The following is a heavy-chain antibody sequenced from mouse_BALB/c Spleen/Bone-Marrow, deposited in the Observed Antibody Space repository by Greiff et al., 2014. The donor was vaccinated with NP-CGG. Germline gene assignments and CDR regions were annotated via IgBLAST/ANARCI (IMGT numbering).Heavy chain of an antibody. V-gene: IGHV2-9*02. D-gene: IGHD1-2*01. Sequence: VQLQQSGPGLVAPSQSVSITCTVSGFSLTSYGVHWVRQPPGKGLEWLGVIWADGSTNYNSALMSRLSISKDNSKSQVFLKMNSLQTDDTAMYYCSRVTTATGAMDYWGQGTSVTVSS. CDR2: IWADGST. J-gene: IGHJ4*01. CDR3: SRVTTATGAMDY. CDR1: GFSLTSYG.